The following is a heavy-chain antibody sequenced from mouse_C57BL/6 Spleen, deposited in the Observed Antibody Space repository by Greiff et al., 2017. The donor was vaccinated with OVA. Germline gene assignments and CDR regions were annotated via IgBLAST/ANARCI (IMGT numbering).Heavy chain of an antibody. D-gene: IGHD4-1*01. CDR2: INPNNGGT. V-gene: IGHV1-26*01. Sequence: VHVKQSGPELVKPGASVKISCKASGYTFTDYYMNWVKQSHGKSLEWIGDINPNNGGTSYNQKFKGKATLTVDKSSSTAYMELRSLTSEDSAVYYCARSRTGTLYYAMDYWGQGTSVTVSS. J-gene: IGHJ4*01. CDR3: ARSRTGTLYYAMDY. CDR1: GYTFTDYY.